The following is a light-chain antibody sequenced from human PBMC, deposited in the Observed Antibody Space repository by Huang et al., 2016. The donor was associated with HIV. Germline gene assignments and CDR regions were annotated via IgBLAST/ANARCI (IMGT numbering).Light chain of an antibody. CDR3: QQRSTPIT. Sequence: EIVLTQSPATLSLSPGERATLSCRASESVSRFLHWYQQKPGQAPRLLIYDASNRATGIPARVSGSGSGTDFTLTISILEPEDFAVYYCQQRSTPITFGQGTRLEIK. V-gene: IGKV3-11*01. J-gene: IGKJ5*01. CDR2: DAS. CDR1: ESVSRF.